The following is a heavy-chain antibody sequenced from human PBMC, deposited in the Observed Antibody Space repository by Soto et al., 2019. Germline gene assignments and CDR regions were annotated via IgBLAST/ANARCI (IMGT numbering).Heavy chain of an antibody. CDR2: ISSSGSTI. CDR1: GFTFSSYE. V-gene: IGHV3-48*03. Sequence: RRLSCAASGFTFSSYEMNWVRQAPGKGLEWVSYISSSGSTIYYADSVKGRFTISRDNAKNSLYLQMNSLRAEDTAVYYCARGYYREYFQHWGQGTLVTVSS. CDR3: ARGYYREYFQH. D-gene: IGHD3-22*01. J-gene: IGHJ1*01.